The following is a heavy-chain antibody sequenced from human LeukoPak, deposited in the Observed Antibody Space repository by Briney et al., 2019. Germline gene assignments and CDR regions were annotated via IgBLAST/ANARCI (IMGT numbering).Heavy chain of an antibody. Sequence: SQTLSLTCTVSGGSISSGSYYWSWIRQPAGKGLEWIGRIYTSGSTNYNPSLKSRVTISVDTSKNQFSLKLSSVTAEDTAVYYCARERGVVVTDIPGHYYYMDVWGKGTTVTISS. CDR3: ARERGVVVTDIPGHYYYMDV. CDR2: IYTSGST. J-gene: IGHJ6*03. V-gene: IGHV4-61*02. CDR1: GGSISSGSYY. D-gene: IGHD2-21*02.